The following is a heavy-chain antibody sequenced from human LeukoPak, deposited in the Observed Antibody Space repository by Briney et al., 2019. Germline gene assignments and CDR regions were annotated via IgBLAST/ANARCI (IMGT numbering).Heavy chain of an antibody. Sequence: GGSLRLSCAASGFTFSSYSMNWVRQAPGKGLEWVSSISSSSSYIYYADSVKGRFTISRYNAKNSLYLQMNSLRAEDTAVYYCARGDPNGMDVWGQGTTVTVSS. J-gene: IGHJ6*02. CDR1: GFTFSSYS. V-gene: IGHV3-21*01. CDR3: ARGDPNGMDV. CDR2: ISSSSSYI.